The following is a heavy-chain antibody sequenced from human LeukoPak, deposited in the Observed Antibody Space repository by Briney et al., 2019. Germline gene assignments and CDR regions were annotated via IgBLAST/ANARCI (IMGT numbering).Heavy chain of an antibody. D-gene: IGHD3-22*01. Sequence: PGGSLRLSCAASGFTFSSYSMNWVRQAPGKGLEWVSSISSSSSYIYYADSVKGRFTISRDNAKNSLYLQMNSLRAEDTAVYYCARDPTYYYDSSGYYESIGFDYWGQGTLVTVSS. J-gene: IGHJ4*02. V-gene: IGHV3-21*01. CDR3: ARDPTYYYDSSGYYESIGFDY. CDR1: GFTFSSYS. CDR2: ISSSSSYI.